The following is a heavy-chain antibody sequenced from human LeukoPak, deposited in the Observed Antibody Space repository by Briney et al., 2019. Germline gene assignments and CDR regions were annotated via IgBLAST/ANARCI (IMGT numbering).Heavy chain of an antibody. J-gene: IGHJ4*02. CDR3: ARDQWGGDYGLGY. CDR1: GGTFSSYT. CDR2: IIPILGIA. Sequence: SVKVSCKASGGTFSSYTISWVRQAPGQGLEWMGRIIPILGIANYAQKLQGRVTITADKSTSTAYMELNSLRAEDTAVYYCARDQWGGDYGLGYWGQGTLVTVSS. D-gene: IGHD4-17*01. V-gene: IGHV1-69*04.